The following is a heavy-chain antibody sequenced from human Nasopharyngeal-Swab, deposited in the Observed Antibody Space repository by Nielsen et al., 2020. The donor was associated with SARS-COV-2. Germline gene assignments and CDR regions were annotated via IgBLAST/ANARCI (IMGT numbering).Heavy chain of an antibody. D-gene: IGHD3-3*01. CDR2: ISPSSGYI. Sequence: GGSLRLSCAGSGFTFGSFGMTWVRQAPGKGLEWVSYISPSSGYIYYAESLKGRITIPRDNGKNSVYLLMNSLRADDTAVYFCARQDRFYYYLDVWGKGTAVTVSS. J-gene: IGHJ6*03. V-gene: IGHV3-21*01. CDR1: GFTFGSFG. CDR3: ARQDRFYYYLDV.